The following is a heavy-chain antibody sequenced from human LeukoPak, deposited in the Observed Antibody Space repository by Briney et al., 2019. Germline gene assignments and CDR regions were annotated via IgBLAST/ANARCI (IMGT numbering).Heavy chain of an antibody. V-gene: IGHV1-2*02. D-gene: IGHD5-24*01. CDR1: GYTFTGYY. CDR3: ARDRYGDGFAHFDY. J-gene: IGHJ4*02. CDR2: INPSNGDT. Sequence: GASVKVSCKASGYTFTGYYMHWVRQAPGQGLEWMGWINPSNGDTNFAQKFQGRVAIARDTSITTAYMDLSRLTSDDTAVYYCARDRYGDGFAHFDYWGQGALVTVSS.